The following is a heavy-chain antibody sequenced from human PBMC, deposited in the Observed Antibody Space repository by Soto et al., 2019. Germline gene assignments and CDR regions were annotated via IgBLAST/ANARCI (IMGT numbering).Heavy chain of an antibody. CDR2: ISGSGGTT. V-gene: IGHV3-23*01. D-gene: IGHD2-2*01. CDR1: GRTFHTYA. J-gene: IGHJ5*02. CDR3: AIVSRGVGVEPAVLT. Sequence: EVQLLESGGGLVQPGGSLRLSCVASGRTFHTYAMSWVRQAPGKGLEWVAGISGSGGTTYYADSVRGRFTISRDNPKNTLYLQMNSLRADDTAVYYCAIVSRGVGVEPAVLTWGQGTLGTVSS.